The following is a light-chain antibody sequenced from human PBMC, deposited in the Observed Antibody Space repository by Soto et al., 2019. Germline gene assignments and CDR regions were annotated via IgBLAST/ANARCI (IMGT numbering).Light chain of an antibody. V-gene: IGKV3-20*01. CDR1: QSVSSSY. CDR2: DAS. CDR3: QQYGSSLIT. Sequence: EIVLTQSPGTLSLSPGERATLYCRASQSVSSSYLAWYQQKPGQAPRLLIYDASSRATGIPDRFSGSGSGTDFTLTISRLEPEDFAVYYCQQYGSSLITFGQGTRLEIK. J-gene: IGKJ5*01.